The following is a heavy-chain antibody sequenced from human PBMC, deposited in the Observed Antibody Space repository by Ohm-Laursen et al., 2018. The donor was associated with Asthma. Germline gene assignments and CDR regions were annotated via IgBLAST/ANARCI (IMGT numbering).Heavy chain of an antibody. J-gene: IGHJ5*01. V-gene: IGHV3-30*04. CDR3: ARAHSRPYYGSGSYSDNWFDP. D-gene: IGHD3-10*01. CDR1: GFTFRSYA. Sequence: SLRLSCAASGFTFRSYAMHWVRQAPGKGLEWVAVISYDGSNKYYADSVKGRFTISRDNSKNTLYLQMNSLRAEDTAVYYCARAHSRPYYGSGSYSDNWFDPWGQGTTVTVSS. CDR2: ISYDGSNK.